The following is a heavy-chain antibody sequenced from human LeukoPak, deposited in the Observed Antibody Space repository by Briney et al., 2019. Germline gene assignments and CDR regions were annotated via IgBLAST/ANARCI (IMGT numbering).Heavy chain of an antibody. CDR1: GGSLSSSTYY. J-gene: IGHJ3*02. CDR2: IYYSGSA. Sequence: SETLSLTCIVSGGSLSSSTYYWGWLRQPPGKGLEWIGSIYYSGSAYYNPSLKSRVTISIDTSKNQFSLKMSSVTAADTAVYYCARYYGGKSGYYAFDIWGQGTLVTVSS. D-gene: IGHD4-23*01. V-gene: IGHV4-39*01. CDR3: ARYYGGKSGYYAFDI.